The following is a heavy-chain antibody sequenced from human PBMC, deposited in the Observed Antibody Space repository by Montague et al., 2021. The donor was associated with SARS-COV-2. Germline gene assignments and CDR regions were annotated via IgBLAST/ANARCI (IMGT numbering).Heavy chain of an antibody. V-gene: IGHV4-39*01. CDR1: GDSIRSSRYY. J-gene: IGHJ4*02. Sequence: SETLSLTCTVAGDSIRSSRYYWGWIRQPPGRGLEWIGSIYYDGSTYYNPSFKSRVTISVDTSKTQFSLKLSSVTAADTAVYSCARRVLPAPGSGAIDCWGQGTLVTVSS. D-gene: IGHD6-19*01. CDR2: IYYDGST. CDR3: ARRVLPAPGSGAIDC.